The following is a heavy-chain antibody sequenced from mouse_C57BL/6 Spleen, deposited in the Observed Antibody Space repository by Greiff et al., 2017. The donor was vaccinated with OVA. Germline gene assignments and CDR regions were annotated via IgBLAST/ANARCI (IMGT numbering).Heavy chain of an antibody. D-gene: IGHD2-1*01. Sequence: QVQLQQSGPELVKPGASVQISCKASGYSFTSYYIHWVKQRPGQGLEWIGWIYPGSGNTKYNEKFKGKATLTADTSSSTAYMQLSSLTSEDSAVYYCAREHYGNYEWFAHWGQGTLVTVSA. CDR2: IYPGSGNT. CDR1: GYSFTSYY. CDR3: AREHYGNYEWFAH. V-gene: IGHV1-66*01. J-gene: IGHJ3*01.